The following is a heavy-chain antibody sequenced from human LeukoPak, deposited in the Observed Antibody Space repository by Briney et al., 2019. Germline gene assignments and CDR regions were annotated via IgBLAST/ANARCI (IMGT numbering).Heavy chain of an antibody. CDR2: ISWNSGNI. CDR3: AKDLGFDYGSGSYWNYFDY. J-gene: IGHJ4*02. D-gene: IGHD3-10*01. V-gene: IGHV3-9*01. CDR1: GFTFDDYA. Sequence: PGRSLSLSCAASGFTFDDYAMHWVRQAPGKGLEWVSGISWNSGNIGYADSVKGRFTISRDNAKNSLYLQMNSPRAEDTALYYCAKDLGFDYGSGSYWNYFDYWGQGILVTVSS.